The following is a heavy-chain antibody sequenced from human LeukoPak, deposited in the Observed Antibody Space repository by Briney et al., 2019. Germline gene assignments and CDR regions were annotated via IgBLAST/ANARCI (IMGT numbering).Heavy chain of an antibody. J-gene: IGHJ4*02. CDR3: ARDSDYAFDF. D-gene: IGHD4-17*01. V-gene: IGHV3-48*02. CDR1: GFTFSSYS. Sequence: AGSLRLSCAASGFTFSSYSMNWVRQAPGQGLEWVSYITSGSSTISCAESVKGRFTISRDNAKNSLYLQMNSLRDEDTAVYYCARDSDYAFDFWGQGALVTVSS. CDR2: ITSGSSTI.